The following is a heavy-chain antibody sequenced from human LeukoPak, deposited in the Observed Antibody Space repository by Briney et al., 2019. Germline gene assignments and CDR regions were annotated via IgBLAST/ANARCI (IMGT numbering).Heavy chain of an antibody. CDR3: AIGTTVTHFDY. Sequence: GESLKISCKGSGYSFTSYWIGWVRQMPGKGLEWMGRIDPSGSYTNYSPSFQGHVTISADKSISTAYLQWSSLKASDTAMYYCAIGTTVTHFDYWGQGTLVTVSS. J-gene: IGHJ4*02. CDR2: IDPSGSYT. CDR1: GYSFTSYW. V-gene: IGHV5-10-1*01. D-gene: IGHD4-17*01.